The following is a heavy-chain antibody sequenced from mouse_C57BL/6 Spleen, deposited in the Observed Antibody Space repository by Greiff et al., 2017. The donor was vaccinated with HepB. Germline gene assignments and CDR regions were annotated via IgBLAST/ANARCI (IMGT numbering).Heavy chain of an antibody. Sequence: EVKLVESGGDLVKPGGSLKLSCAASGFTFSSYGMSWVRQTPDKRLEWVATISSGGSYTYYPDSVKGRFTISRDNAKNTLYLQMSSLKSEDTAMYYCARFFITTGEYYFDYWGQGTTLTVSS. D-gene: IGHD1-1*01. V-gene: IGHV5-6*02. CDR2: ISSGGSYT. J-gene: IGHJ2*01. CDR1: GFTFSSYG. CDR3: ARFFITTGEYYFDY.